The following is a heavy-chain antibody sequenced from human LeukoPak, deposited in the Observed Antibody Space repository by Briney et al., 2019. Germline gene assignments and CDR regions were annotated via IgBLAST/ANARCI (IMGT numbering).Heavy chain of an antibody. D-gene: IGHD1-26*01. CDR1: GYSFTSYW. V-gene: IGHV5-51*01. J-gene: IGHJ5*02. CDR3: ARLSGSYRGVNWFDP. Sequence: GESLKISCKGSGYSFTSYWIGWVRQMPGKGLEWMGIIYPGDSDTRYSPSFQGQVTISADKSISTAYLQWSSLKASDTAMYYCARLSGSYRGVNWFDPWGQGTLVTVSS. CDR2: IYPGDSDT.